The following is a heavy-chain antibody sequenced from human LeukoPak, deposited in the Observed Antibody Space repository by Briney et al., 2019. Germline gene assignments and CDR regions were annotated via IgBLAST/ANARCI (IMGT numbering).Heavy chain of an antibody. CDR3: ARGPIAAAGDS. J-gene: IGHJ4*02. CDR2: INANNGNT. Sequence: ASVKVSCKASGYTYTSYGISWVRQAPGQGLEWMGWINANNGNTNYAQNLQGRVTMTTDTSTSTAYMEMRSLRSDDTAVYYCARGPIAAAGDSWGQGTLVTVSS. V-gene: IGHV1-18*01. D-gene: IGHD6-13*01. CDR1: GYTYTSYG.